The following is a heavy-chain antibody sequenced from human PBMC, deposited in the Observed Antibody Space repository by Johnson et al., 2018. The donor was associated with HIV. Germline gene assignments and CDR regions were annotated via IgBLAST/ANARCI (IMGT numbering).Heavy chain of an antibody. Sequence: VQLVESGGGLVQPGGSLRLSCAASGFTFSSSWMHWVCQAPEKGLEWVADIKCDGSEKYYADSVKGRFTISRDNSKNTLYLQMNSLRAEDTAVYYCAKDERAAAGTRGLDAFDIWGQGTMVTVSS. CDR1: GFTFSSSW. D-gene: IGHD6-13*01. J-gene: IGHJ3*02. CDR2: IKCDGSEK. CDR3: AKDERAAAGTRGLDAFDI. V-gene: IGHV3-52*01.